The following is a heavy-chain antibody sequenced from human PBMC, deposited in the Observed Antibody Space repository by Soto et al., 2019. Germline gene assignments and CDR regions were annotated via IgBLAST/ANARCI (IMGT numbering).Heavy chain of an antibody. Sequence: ASVKVSCKASGYTFTSYGISWVRQAPGQGLEWMGWISAYNGNTNYAQKLQGRVTMTTDTSTSTAYMELRSLRSDDTAVYYCAFSYYDSSGYYRYYFDYWGQGTLVTGSS. CDR3: AFSYYDSSGYYRYYFDY. D-gene: IGHD3-22*01. CDR1: GYTFTSYG. V-gene: IGHV1-18*01. J-gene: IGHJ4*02. CDR2: ISAYNGNT.